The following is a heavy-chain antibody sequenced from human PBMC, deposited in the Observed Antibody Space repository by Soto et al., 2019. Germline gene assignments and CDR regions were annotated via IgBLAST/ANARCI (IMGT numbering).Heavy chain of an antibody. Sequence: SETLSLTCTVSGGSISSSSYYWGWIRQPPGKGLEWIGSIYYSGSTYYNPSLKSRVTISVDTSKNQFSLKLSSVTAADTAVYYCARNKPNWFDPWGQGTLVTVSS. V-gene: IGHV4-39*01. J-gene: IGHJ5*02. CDR2: IYYSGST. CDR3: ARNKPNWFDP. CDR1: GGSISSSSYY.